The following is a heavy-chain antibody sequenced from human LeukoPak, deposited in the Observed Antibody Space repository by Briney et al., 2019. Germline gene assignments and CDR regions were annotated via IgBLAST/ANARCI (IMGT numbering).Heavy chain of an antibody. J-gene: IGHJ4*02. V-gene: IGHV1-8*01. CDR1: GYTFTSYD. CDR2: MNPNSGNT. CDR3: ARVGYCTNGVCHQDWCFDY. D-gene: IGHD2-8*01. Sequence: GASVKVSCKASGYTFTSYDINWVRQATGQGLEWMGWMNPNSGNTGYAQKFQGRVTMTRNTSISTAYMELSSLRSEDTAVYYCARVGYCTNGVCHQDWCFDYWGQGTLVTVSS.